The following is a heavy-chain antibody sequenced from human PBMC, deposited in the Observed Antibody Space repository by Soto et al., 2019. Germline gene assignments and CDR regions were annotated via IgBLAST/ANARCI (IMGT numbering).Heavy chain of an antibody. J-gene: IGHJ4*02. V-gene: IGHV3-30*03. CDR1: GFTFNSCG. CDR3: AVGTPHDY. Sequence: GGSLRLSCAASGFTFNSCGMHWVRQGPGNGLEWVAFISYDSTKTYYADSVKGRFTISRDNSKNTLYLQMNSLRAEDTAVYYCAVGTPHDYWGQGTLVTVSS. CDR2: ISYDSTKT. D-gene: IGHD1-1*01.